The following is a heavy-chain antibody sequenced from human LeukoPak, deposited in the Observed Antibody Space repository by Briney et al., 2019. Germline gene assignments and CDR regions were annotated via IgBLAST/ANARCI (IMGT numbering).Heavy chain of an antibody. CDR1: GFTFSSYE. Sequence: GGSLRLSCAASGFTFSSYEMNWVRQAPGKGLEWVSYISSGGNTIYYADSVKGRFTISRDNAKNTLYLQMNSLRAEDTAVYYCAREGTAMVSFDYWGQGTLVTVSS. D-gene: IGHD5-18*01. J-gene: IGHJ4*02. CDR3: AREGTAMVSFDY. CDR2: ISSGGNTI. V-gene: IGHV3-48*03.